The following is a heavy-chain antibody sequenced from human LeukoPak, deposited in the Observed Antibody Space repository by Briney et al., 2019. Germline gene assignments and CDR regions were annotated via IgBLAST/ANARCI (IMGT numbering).Heavy chain of an antibody. CDR2: IKQDGSEK. J-gene: IGHJ3*01. D-gene: IGHD2-2*01. CDR1: GFTFSNYW. Sequence: PGGSLRLSCAASGFTFSNYWMTWVRQPPGKGLEWVANIKQDGSEKNYVDSVKGRFTISRDNAQNSLYLQMNSLRAEDTAVYYCASTATCSFWGQGTMVTVSS. CDR3: ASTATCSF. V-gene: IGHV3-7*01.